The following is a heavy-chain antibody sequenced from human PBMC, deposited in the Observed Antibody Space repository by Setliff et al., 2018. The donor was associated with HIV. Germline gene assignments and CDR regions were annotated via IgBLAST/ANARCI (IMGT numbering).Heavy chain of an antibody. D-gene: IGHD6-19*01. CDR1: GFTFSDYG. Sequence: GGSLRLSCEASGFTFSDYGMHWVRQAPGKGLEWVTFIRNDASNTYYADSVKGRFTISRDSSKNTLYLQMDSLRTEDKAVYYCAKTQGWHLINYWGPGTLVTVSS. CDR2: IRNDASNT. J-gene: IGHJ4*02. V-gene: IGHV3-30*02. CDR3: AKTQGWHLINY.